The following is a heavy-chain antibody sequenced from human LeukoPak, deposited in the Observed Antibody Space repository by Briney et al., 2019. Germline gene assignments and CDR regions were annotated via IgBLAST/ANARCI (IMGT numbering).Heavy chain of an antibody. CDR1: GPSISSADYY. V-gene: IGHV4-30-2*01. Sequence: SETLSLTCTVSGPSISSADYYWRWIRQPPGKGLEWIGYIHRSGTSDYNPSLKSRLTFSLDKSKNQFSLKLDSVTAADTAIYSCARDQPNYDLWSGFDPWGQGTLVIVSS. J-gene: IGHJ5*02. CDR3: ARDQPNYDLWSGFDP. D-gene: IGHD3-3*01. CDR2: IHRSGTS.